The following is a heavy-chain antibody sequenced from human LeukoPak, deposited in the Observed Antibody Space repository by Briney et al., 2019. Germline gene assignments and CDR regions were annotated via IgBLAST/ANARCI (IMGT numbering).Heavy chain of an antibody. D-gene: IGHD3-16*01. CDR1: GYTFTNYY. J-gene: IGHJ4*02. V-gene: IGHV1-46*01. CDR3: TRAVSTFGAAVAKGFDC. CDR2: INHHGGST. Sequence: ASVKVSCKASGYTFTNYYMHWVRQAPGQGLEWVGVINHHGGSTTYAQKFQGRVTMTWDTSTSTVYMDLSSLRSEDTAVYYCTRAVSTFGAAVAKGFDCWGQGTLVTVSS.